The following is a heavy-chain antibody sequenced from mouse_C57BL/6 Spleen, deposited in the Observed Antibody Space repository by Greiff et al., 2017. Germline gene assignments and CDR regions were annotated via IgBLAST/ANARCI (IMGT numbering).Heavy chain of an antibody. CDR3: ARSTMVTTGYFDY. CDR1: GFTFSSYG. CDR2: ISSGGSYT. V-gene: IGHV5-6*01. J-gene: IGHJ2*01. D-gene: IGHD2-1*01. Sequence: EVQGVESGGDLVKPGGSLKLSCAASGFTFSSYGMSWVRQTPDKRLEWVATISSGGSYTYYPDSVKGRFTISRDNAKNTLYLQMSSLKSEDTAMYYCARSTMVTTGYFDYWGQGTTLTVSS.